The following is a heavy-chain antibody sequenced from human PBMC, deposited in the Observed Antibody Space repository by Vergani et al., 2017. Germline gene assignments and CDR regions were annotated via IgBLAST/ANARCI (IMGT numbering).Heavy chain of an antibody. CDR1: GGTFSSYA. V-gene: IGHV1-69*01. D-gene: IGHD1-26*01. CDR2: IIPIFGTA. CDR3: AGEPYPRSLPSPGVGY. Sequence: QVQLVQSGAEVKKPGSSVKVSCKASGGTFSSYAISWVRQAPGQGLEWMGGIIPIFGTANYAQKFKGRVPITADESTSTAYMELGSLRSADTAVYYCAGEPYPRSLPSPGVGYWGQGTLVTVSS. J-gene: IGHJ4*02.